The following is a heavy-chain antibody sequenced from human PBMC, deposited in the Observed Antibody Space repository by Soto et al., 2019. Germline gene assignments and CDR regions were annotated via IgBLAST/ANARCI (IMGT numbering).Heavy chain of an antibody. V-gene: IGHV3-49*03. Sequence: PGGSLRLSCTASGFTFGDYAMSWFRQAPGKGLEWVGFIRSKAYGGTTEYAASVKGRFTISRDDSKSIAYLQMNSLKTEDTAVYYCTRETALWLGELLPNWFDPWGQGTLVTVSS. J-gene: IGHJ5*02. CDR2: IRSKAYGGTT. CDR3: TRETALWLGELLPNWFDP. CDR1: GFTFGDYA. D-gene: IGHD3-10*01.